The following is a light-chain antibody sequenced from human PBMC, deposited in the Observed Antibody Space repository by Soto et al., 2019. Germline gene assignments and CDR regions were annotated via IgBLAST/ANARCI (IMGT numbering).Light chain of an antibody. J-gene: IGLJ2*01. CDR1: SSDVGGYNY. CDR3: SAYAGSSTWV. Sequence: QYAPTQPPSASGSPGQSVTFSCTGTSSDVGGYNYVSWYQQYPGKAPKLMIYEVYKRPSGVPDRFSGSKSGNTASLTVSGLLPEDEADYSGSAYAGSSTWVFGGGTKLIVL. CDR2: EVY. V-gene: IGLV2-8*01.